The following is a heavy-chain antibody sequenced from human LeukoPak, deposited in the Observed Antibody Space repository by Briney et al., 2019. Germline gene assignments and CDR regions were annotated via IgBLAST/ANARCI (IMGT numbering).Heavy chain of an antibody. CDR1: GGSFSTYF. V-gene: IGHV4-34*01. D-gene: IGHD1-26*01. CDR2: VNESGGT. CDR3: ARGQGATVPQVGKNWFDP. Sequence: SETLSLTCAVYGGSFSTYFWSWIRQPPGKGLEWIGEVNESGGTNISPSLRSRVILSVDTSKNQFSLKLISVTVADTAIYYCARGQGATVPQVGKNWFDPWGQGTRVTVSS. J-gene: IGHJ5*02.